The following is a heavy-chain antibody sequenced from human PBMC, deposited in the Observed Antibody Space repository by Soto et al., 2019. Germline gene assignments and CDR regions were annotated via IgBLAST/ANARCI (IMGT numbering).Heavy chain of an antibody. CDR1: GGSISSHIYY. V-gene: IGHV4-31*03. J-gene: IGHJ4*02. D-gene: IGHD3-22*01. CDR2: IYYSGST. Sequence: QVQLQESGPGLVKPSQTLSLTCTVSGGSISSHIYYWTWIRQHPGKGLEWIGYIYYSGSTYYNPSLKSRVTISLDTSKNQLSLKMMSVTAADTAVYYCAIGYDYHSGGYLFDYWGQGTLLTVSS. CDR3: AIGYDYHSGGYLFDY.